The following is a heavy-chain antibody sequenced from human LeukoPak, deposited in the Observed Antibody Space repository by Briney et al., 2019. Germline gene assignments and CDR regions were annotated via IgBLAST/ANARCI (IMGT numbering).Heavy chain of an antibody. D-gene: IGHD6-13*01. V-gene: IGHV4-59*01. CDR1: GGSISSYY. CDR2: ISYSGNT. J-gene: IGHJ4*02. Sequence: SETLSLTCTVSGGSISSYYWNWVRQPPGKGLDWIGFISYSGNTNYNPSLKSRVTISIDTSKSQFSLKLSSVTAADTAVYYCASPGIIRAGTDRGFDYWGQGTLVTVSS. CDR3: ASPGIIRAGTDRGFDY.